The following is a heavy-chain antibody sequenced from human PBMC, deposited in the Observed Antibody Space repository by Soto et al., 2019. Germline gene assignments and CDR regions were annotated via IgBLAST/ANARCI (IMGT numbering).Heavy chain of an antibody. J-gene: IGHJ6*02. D-gene: IGHD3-3*01. V-gene: IGHV1-69*13. CDR3: ARSYDFWSGYYGYYYYYGMDV. Sequence: ASVKVSCKASGGTFISYAISWVRQAPGQGLEWMGGIIPIFGTANYAQKFQGRVTITADESTSTAYMELSSLRSEDTAVYYCARSYDFWSGYYGYYYYYGMDVWGQGTTVTVSS. CDR2: IIPIFGTA. CDR1: GGTFISYA.